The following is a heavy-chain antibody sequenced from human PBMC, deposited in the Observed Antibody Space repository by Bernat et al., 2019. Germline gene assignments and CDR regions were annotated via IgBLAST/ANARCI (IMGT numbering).Heavy chain of an antibody. D-gene: IGHD2-2*01. V-gene: IGHV4-39*01. CDR3: ARQHCSSTSCYVGAYYYGMDV. CDR1: GGSISSSSYY. J-gene: IGHJ6*02. Sequence: QLQLQESGPGLVKPSETLSLTCTVSGGSISSSSYYLGWIRQPPGKGLEWIGSIYYSGSTYYNPSLKSRVTISVETSKNQFSLKLSSVTAADTAVYYCARQHCSSTSCYVGAYYYGMDVWGQGTTVTVSS. CDR2: IYYSGST.